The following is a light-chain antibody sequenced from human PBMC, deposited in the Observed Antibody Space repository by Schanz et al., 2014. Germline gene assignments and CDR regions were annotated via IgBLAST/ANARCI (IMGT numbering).Light chain of an antibody. Sequence: QSVLTQPPSASGTPGQGVTISCSGSTSNVGSRSVDWYQQFPGAAPKLLIYNTHQRPSGVTDRFSGSKSGTSASLTISGLQSEDEADYYCAAWDVLLNGPVFGGGTQLTVL. CDR1: TSNVGSRS. V-gene: IGLV1-44*01. CDR2: NTH. J-gene: IGLJ7*01. CDR3: AAWDVLLNGPV.